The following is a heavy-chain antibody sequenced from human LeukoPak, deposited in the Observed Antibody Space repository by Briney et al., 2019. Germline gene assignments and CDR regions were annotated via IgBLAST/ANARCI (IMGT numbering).Heavy chain of an antibody. J-gene: IGHJ6*02. CDR1: GFTVSSDY. CDR3: AAMRSADLEWLLLAYYYYYGMDV. D-gene: IGHD3-3*01. CDR2: IYSGGST. Sequence: PGGSLRLSCAASGFTVSSDYMSWVRQAPGKGLEWVSVIYSGGSTYYADSVKGRFTISRDNSKNTLYLQMNSLRAEDTAVYYCAAMRSADLEWLLLAYYYYYGMDVWGQGTTVTVSS. V-gene: IGHV3-66*01.